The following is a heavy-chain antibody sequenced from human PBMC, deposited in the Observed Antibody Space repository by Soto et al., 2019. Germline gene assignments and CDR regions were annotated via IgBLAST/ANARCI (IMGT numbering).Heavy chain of an antibody. CDR1: GGSFSGYY. V-gene: IGHV4-34*01. J-gene: IGHJ5*02. Sequence: SETLSLTCAVYGGSFSGYYWSWIRQPPGKGLEWIGEINHSGSTNYNPSLKSRVTISVDTSKNQFSLKLSSVTAADTAVYYCARRRRTHQNRWFDPWGQGTLVTVSS. D-gene: IGHD2-2*01. CDR3: ARRRRTHQNRWFDP. CDR2: INHSGST.